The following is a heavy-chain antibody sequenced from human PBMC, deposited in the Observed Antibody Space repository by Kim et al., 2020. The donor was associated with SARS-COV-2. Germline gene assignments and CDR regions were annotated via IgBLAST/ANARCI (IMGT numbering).Heavy chain of an antibody. V-gene: IGHV3-30*04. CDR1: GFTFSSYA. CDR2: ISYDGSNK. D-gene: IGHD5-12*01. J-gene: IGHJ4*02. CDR3: VRGLGGYKTYFDY. Sequence: GGSLSLSCAASGFTFSSYAMHWVRQAPGKGLEWVAVISYDGSNKYYADSVKGRFTISRDNSKNTLYLQMNSLRAEDTAVYYCVRGLGGYKTYFDYWGQGTLVTVSS.